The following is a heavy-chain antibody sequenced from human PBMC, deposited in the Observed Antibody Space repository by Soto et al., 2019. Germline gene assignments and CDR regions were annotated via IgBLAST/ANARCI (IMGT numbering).Heavy chain of an antibody. V-gene: IGHV1-8*01. Sequence: ASVKVSCKASGYTFTSYDINWVRQATGQGLEWMGWMNPNSGNTGYAQKFQGRVTMTRNTSISTAYMELSSLRSEDTAVYYCARVGRLPYYYDSSGYRGAPWFDPRGQGTLVTVSS. D-gene: IGHD3-22*01. CDR3: ARVGRLPYYYDSSGYRGAPWFDP. CDR2: MNPNSGNT. J-gene: IGHJ5*02. CDR1: GYTFTSYD.